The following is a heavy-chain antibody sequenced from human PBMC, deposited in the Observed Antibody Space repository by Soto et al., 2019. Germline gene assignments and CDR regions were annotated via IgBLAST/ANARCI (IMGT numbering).Heavy chain of an antibody. D-gene: IGHD2-8*02. J-gene: IGHJ6*02. CDR3: ARDDSGGFGSYYYYRMDV. Sequence: SETLSLTCTVSGASISYYYWTWIRQPEGKGLEWIGNIHNGGSTNYNPSLRSRVTISVDTSKNQFSLRLSSVTAADTAVYYCARDDSGGFGSYYYYRMDVWGQGTTVTVSS. CDR1: GASISYYY. V-gene: IGHV4-59*01. CDR2: IHNGGST.